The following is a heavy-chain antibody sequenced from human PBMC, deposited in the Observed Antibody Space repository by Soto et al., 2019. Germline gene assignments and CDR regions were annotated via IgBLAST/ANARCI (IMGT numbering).Heavy chain of an antibody. CDR1: GFTFSSYA. CDR3: AKSLSNREQYYFDY. J-gene: IGHJ4*02. Sequence: VGSLRLSCAASGFTFSSYAMSWVRQAPGKGLEWVSAISGSGGSTYYADSVKGRFTISRDNSKNTLYLQMNSLRAEDTAVYYCAKSLSNREQYYFDYWGQGTLVTVSS. V-gene: IGHV3-23*01. D-gene: IGHD4-4*01. CDR2: ISGSGGST.